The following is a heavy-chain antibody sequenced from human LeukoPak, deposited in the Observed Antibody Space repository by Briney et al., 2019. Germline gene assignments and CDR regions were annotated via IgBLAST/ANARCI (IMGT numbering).Heavy chain of an antibody. CDR1: GFTFSSYA. CDR2: ISGSGGSI. V-gene: IGHV3-23*01. CDR3: AKDVYDGMGGSDF. D-gene: IGHD3-22*01. J-gene: IGHJ4*02. Sequence: GGSLRLSCAASGFTFSSYAMSWVRQAPGKGLEWVSGISGSGGSIHYADSVKGRLTISRDNSKNTLYLQINRLRAEDTAVYYCAKDVYDGMGGSDFWGQGTLVTVSS.